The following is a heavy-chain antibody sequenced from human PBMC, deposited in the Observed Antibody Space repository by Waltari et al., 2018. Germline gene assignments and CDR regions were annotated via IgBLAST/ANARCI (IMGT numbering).Heavy chain of an antibody. V-gene: IGHV4-4*02. CDR2: VHGSGRT. CDR1: GDHVSSTYW. D-gene: IGHD2-15*01. Sequence: QLQLQESGPGLVKPSGTLSLTCAVSGDHVSSTYWWSWVRQSPQKRLEWIGQVHGSGRTNYNPSFASRITVSLDTSNNLFALKVTSATAADTAVYYCARDRGRGLYLDTWGPGTLVTVSP. J-gene: IGHJ5*02. CDR3: ARDRGRGLYLDT.